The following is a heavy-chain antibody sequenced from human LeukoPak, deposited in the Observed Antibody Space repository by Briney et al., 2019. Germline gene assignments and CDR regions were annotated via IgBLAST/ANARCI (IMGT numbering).Heavy chain of an antibody. J-gene: IGHJ6*02. CDR2: ISYDGSYK. Sequence: PGGSLRLSCAASGFTFSIYGTHWVRQAPGKGLEWVAVISYDGSYKDFADSVKGRFTISRDNSKSTLHLQMNSLRAEDTAVYFCAKQGPLYGMDVWGQGTTVTVSS. CDR1: GFTFSIYG. V-gene: IGHV3-30*18. CDR3: AKQGPLYGMDV.